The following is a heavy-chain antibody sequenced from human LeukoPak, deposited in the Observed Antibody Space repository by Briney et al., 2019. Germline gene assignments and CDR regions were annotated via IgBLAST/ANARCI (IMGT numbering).Heavy chain of an antibody. CDR3: ARGSRYCSGGSCYRQYYFDY. Sequence: ASVKVSYQASGYTFTAYYMHWVRQAPGQGLEWMGWINPNSGGTNYAQKFQGRVTMTRDTSISTAYMELSRLRSDGTAVYYCARGSRYCSGGSCYRQYYFDYWGQGTLVTVSS. J-gene: IGHJ4*02. CDR1: GYTFTAYY. V-gene: IGHV1-2*02. D-gene: IGHD2-15*01. CDR2: INPNSGGT.